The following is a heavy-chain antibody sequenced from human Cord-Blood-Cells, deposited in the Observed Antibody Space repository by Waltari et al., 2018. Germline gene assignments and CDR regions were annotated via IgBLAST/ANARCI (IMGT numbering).Heavy chain of an antibody. CDR3: ASKAWGLDGEYYFDY. CDR1: VVSLSSYW. V-gene: IGHV3-74*01. D-gene: IGHD4-17*01. Sequence: DVQLVESGGGLVQHGGPLRSSCAASVVSLSSYWMHRVRHAPGKGLVWVSRINSYGSSTSYADSVKGRFTISRDNAKNTLYLQMNSLRAEDTAVYYCASKAWGLDGEYYFDYWGQGTLVTVSS. J-gene: IGHJ4*02. CDR2: INSYGSST.